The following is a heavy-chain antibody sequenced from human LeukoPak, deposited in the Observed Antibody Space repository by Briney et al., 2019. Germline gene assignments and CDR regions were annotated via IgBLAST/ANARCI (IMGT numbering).Heavy chain of an antibody. D-gene: IGHD3-10*01. CDR1: GYTFTSYA. Sequence: ASVKVSCKASGYTFTSYAMNWVRQAPGRGLEWMGWINTNTGNPTYAQGFTGRFVFSLDTSVSTAYLQISSLKAEDTAVYYCARPLLDGERYGAPYYYGMDVWGQGTTVTVSS. J-gene: IGHJ6*02. CDR3: ARPLLDGERYGAPYYYGMDV. V-gene: IGHV7-4-1*02. CDR2: INTNTGNP.